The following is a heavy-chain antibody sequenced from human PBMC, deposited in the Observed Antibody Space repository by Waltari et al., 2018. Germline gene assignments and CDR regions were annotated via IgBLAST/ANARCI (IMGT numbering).Heavy chain of an antibody. V-gene: IGHV3-15*01. Sequence: EVQLVESGGGLVKPGGSLGCSWQAYGFAFINVWMTWVRQDPGKVLEWVGRIKSKPAGGTIDYAAPVEGRFTISRDDSKNTMYMQMNNLKTEDTAMYYCATVVKTPSGYDYWGQGTLVTVSS. CDR1: GFAFINVW. CDR2: IKSKPAGGTI. CDR3: ATVVKTPSGYDY. D-gene: IGHD3-9*01. J-gene: IGHJ4*02.